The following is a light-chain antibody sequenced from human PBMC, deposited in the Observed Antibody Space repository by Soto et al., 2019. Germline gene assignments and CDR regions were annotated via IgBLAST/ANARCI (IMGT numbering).Light chain of an antibody. J-gene: IGLJ3*02. CDR1: SSDVGNYNL. CDR2: EGT. Sequence: QSALTQPASVSGSPGQSITISCTGTSSDVGNYNLVSWYQQHPGEAPKLMIYEGTKRPSGVSYRFSGSKSGNTASLTISGLQAEDEAHSYCCSYAGSSTFEGVVFGGGTKLTVL. CDR3: CSYAGSSTFEGVV. V-gene: IGLV2-23*03.